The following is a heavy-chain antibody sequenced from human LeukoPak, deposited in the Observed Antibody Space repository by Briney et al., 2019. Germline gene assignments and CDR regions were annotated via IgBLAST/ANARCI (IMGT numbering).Heavy chain of an antibody. D-gene: IGHD3-10*01. CDR1: GFTFSSYN. J-gene: IGHJ4*02. CDR2: ITSSSSYI. CDR3: ARDFMVRGVIENTPFDY. Sequence: GGSLRLSCAASGFTFSSYNMNWVRQAPGKGPEWVSSITSSSSYIYYADSVKGRFTISRDNAKNSLYLQMNSLRAEDTAVYYCARDFMVRGVIENTPFDYWGQGTLVTVSS. V-gene: IGHV3-21*01.